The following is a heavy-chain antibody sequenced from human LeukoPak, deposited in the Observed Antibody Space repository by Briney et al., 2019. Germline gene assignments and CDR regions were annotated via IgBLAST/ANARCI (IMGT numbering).Heavy chain of an antibody. V-gene: IGHV3-21*01. CDR3: ATETIGRHYDY. D-gene: IGHD1-14*01. CDR2: IGPTGTDR. J-gene: IGHJ4*02. Sequence: GGSLRLSCAASGFTFSSCGFNWVRQAPGKGLKWVSSIGPTGTDRYYADSVRGRFTISRDNAKNSMYLQMDSLRDEDTAVYYCATETIGRHYDYWGQGTLLTVSS. CDR1: GFTFSSCG.